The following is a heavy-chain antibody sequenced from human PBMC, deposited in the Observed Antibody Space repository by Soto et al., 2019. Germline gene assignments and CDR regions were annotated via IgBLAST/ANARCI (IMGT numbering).Heavy chain of an antibody. CDR1: GFTFSSYG. D-gene: IGHD3-16*01. CDR2: IWYDGSNK. CDR3: ARGPRIMITFGGVPHDAFDI. V-gene: IGHV3-33*01. J-gene: IGHJ3*02. Sequence: GGSLRLSCAASGFTFSSYGMHWVRQAPGKGLEWVAVIWYDGSNKYYADSVKGRFTISRDNSKNTLYLQMNSLRAEDTAVYYCARGPRIMITFGGVPHDAFDIWGQGTMVTVSS.